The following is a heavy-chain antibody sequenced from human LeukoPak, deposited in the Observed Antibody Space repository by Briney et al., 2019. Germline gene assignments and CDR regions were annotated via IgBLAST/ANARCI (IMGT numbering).Heavy chain of an antibody. V-gene: IGHV4-34*01. Sequence: SETLSLTCAVYGGSFSGYYWSWIRQPPGKGLEWIGEIDHSGRTNSNASLKSRVTISVDMSKNQFSLRLSSVTAADTAVYYCARGVALWAQNWGQGTLVTVSS. CDR3: ARGVALWAQN. CDR2: IDHSGRT. J-gene: IGHJ4*02. CDR1: GGSFSGYY. D-gene: IGHD5-18*01.